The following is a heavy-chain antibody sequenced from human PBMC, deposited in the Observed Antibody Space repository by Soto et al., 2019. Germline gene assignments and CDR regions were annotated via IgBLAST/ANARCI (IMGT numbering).Heavy chain of an antibody. CDR1: GGSISSGGYY. CDR2: IYYSGST. CDR3: ARVGSGWYLSGMDV. J-gene: IGHJ6*02. V-gene: IGHV4-61*08. Sequence: PSETLSLTCTVSGGSISSGGYYWSWIRQHPGKGLEWIGYIYYSGSTNYNPSLKSRVTISVDTSKNQFSLKLSSVTAADTAVYYCARVGSGWYLSGMDVWGQGTTVTVSS. D-gene: IGHD6-19*01.